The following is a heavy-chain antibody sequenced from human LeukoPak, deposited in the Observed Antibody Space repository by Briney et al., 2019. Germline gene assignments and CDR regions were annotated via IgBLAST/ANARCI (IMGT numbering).Heavy chain of an antibody. D-gene: IGHD1-26*01. Sequence: SVKVSCKASGYTFTSYAISWVRQAPGQGLEWMGGIIPIFGTANYAQKFQGRVTITTDESTSTAYMELSSLRSEDTAVYYCASISGSSGDAFDIWGQGTMVTVSS. J-gene: IGHJ3*02. V-gene: IGHV1-69*05. CDR3: ASISGSSGDAFDI. CDR2: IIPIFGTA. CDR1: GYTFTSYA.